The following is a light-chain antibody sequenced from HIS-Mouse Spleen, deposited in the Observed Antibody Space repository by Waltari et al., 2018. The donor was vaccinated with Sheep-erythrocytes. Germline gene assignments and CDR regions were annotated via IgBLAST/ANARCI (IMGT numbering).Light chain of an antibody. CDR2: EGS. V-gene: IGLV2-23*01. CDR3: CSYAGSSTPWV. Sequence: QSALTQPASVSGSPGQSITISCTGTSSDVGSYNLVSWYQQHPGKAPKLMIYEGSKRPSGFFTRFAGAKSGNTAALTISGLQAEDEADYYCCSYAGSSTPWVFGGGTKLTVL. J-gene: IGLJ3*02. CDR1: SSDVGSYNL.